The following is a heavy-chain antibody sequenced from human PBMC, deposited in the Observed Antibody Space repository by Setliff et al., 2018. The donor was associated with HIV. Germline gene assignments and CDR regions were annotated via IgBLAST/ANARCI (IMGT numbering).Heavy chain of an antibody. CDR3: ARDPTTALHPPLNWFDP. D-gene: IGHD4-17*01. CDR2: ISTYSGST. V-gene: IGHV1-18*01. Sequence: ASVKVSCKASGYTFTNYGITWLRQAPGQGPEWMGWISTYSGSTKYAENLQGRVTMTTDTSTSTAHMELRSLRSDDTAVYYCARDPTTALHPPLNWFDPWGQGTLVTVSS. CDR1: GYTFTNYG. J-gene: IGHJ5*02.